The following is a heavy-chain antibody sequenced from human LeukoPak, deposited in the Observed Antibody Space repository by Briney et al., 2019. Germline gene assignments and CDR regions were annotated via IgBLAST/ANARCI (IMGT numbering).Heavy chain of an antibody. J-gene: IGHJ4*02. D-gene: IGHD3-9*01. CDR3: ARSEGWLRPYYFDY. CDR1: GGSFIGYY. CDR2: INHSGST. V-gene: IGHV4-34*01. Sequence: SETLSLTCAVYGGSFIGYYWSWIRQPPGKGLEWIGEINHSGSTNYNPSLKSRVTISVDTSKNQFSLKLNSVTAADTAVYYCARSEGWLRPYYFDYWGQGTLVTVSS.